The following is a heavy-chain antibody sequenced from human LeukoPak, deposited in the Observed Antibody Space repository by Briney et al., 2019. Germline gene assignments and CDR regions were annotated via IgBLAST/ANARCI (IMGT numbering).Heavy chain of an antibody. D-gene: IGHD2-8*01. CDR2: ISTDGKST. CDR3: ARDNQVYGFDP. CDR1: GFTFSNYW. J-gene: IGHJ5*02. V-gene: IGHV3-74*01. Sequence: PGGSLRLSCVASGFTFSNYWMLWVRQAPGKGLMWVSLISTDGKSTRYAESVKGRFTISRDNAKNTLYLQMNSLRAEDTAVYYCARDNQVYGFDPWGQGTLVTVSS.